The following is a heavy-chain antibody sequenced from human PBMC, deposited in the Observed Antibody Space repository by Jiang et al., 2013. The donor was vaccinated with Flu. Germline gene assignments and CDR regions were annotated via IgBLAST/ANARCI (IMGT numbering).Heavy chain of an antibody. CDR1: GGSFIQYY. V-gene: IGHV4-34*01. D-gene: IGHD4-23*01. Sequence: LLKPSETLSLTCDVSGGSFIQYYWTWVRQTPAKGLEWLGEVNHAGITNYNPSVASRVTISVTSSNQFSLKLTSVTAADTAVYFCARVTVVGVTGIGNWFDPWGQGTRGHRLL. J-gene: IGHJ5*02. CDR2: VNHAGIT. CDR3: ARVTVVGVTGIGNWFDP.